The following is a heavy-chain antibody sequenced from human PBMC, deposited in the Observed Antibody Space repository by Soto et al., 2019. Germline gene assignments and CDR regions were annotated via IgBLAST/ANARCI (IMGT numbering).Heavy chain of an antibody. Sequence: QVQLQQWGAGLLKPSETLSLTCAVYGGSFSGYYWSWIRQPPGKGLEWIGEINHSGSTNYNPSLKSRVTISVDTSKNQFSLKLSSVTAADTAVYYCAGLPGVRVAATQAGYWGQGTLVTVSS. J-gene: IGHJ4*02. V-gene: IGHV4-34*01. CDR2: INHSGST. CDR3: AGLPGVRVAATQAGY. CDR1: GGSFSGYY. D-gene: IGHD2-15*01.